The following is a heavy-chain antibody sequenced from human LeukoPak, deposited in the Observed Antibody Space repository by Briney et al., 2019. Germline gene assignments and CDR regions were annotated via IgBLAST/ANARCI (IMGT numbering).Heavy chain of an antibody. V-gene: IGHV5-51*01. D-gene: IGHD3-10*01. CDR2: IYPGDSDT. CDR1: GYSFNTYW. CDR3: ARHITMVRERYYYYYMDV. J-gene: IGHJ6*03. Sequence: GESLKISCKGSGYSFNTYWIGWVRQMPGKGLEWMGIIYPGDSDTRYSPSFQGQVTISADKSISTAYLQWSSLKASDTAMYYCARHITMVRERYYYYYMDVWGKGTTVTISS.